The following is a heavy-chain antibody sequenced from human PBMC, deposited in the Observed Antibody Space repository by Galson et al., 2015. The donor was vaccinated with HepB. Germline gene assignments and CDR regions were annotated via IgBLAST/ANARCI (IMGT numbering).Heavy chain of an antibody. Sequence: SLRLSCAASGFNFNYYAMHWVRQAPGGGLEYISGITNDGVGTNYADSVNGRFAISRDSARKSLNLQVTSLRPEDTALYYCVKEDILSGFSVGSFHVWGQGTMVTVSS. D-gene: IGHD3-9*01. CDR3: VKEDILSGFSVGSFHV. J-gene: IGHJ3*01. V-gene: IGHV3-64D*06. CDR2: ITNDGVGT. CDR1: GFNFNYYA.